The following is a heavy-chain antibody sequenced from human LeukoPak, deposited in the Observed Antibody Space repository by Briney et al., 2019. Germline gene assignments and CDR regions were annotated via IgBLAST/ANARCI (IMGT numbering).Heavy chain of an antibody. V-gene: IGHV1-69*05. Sequence: ASVKVSCKASGGTFSSYAISWVRQVPGQGLEWMGGIIPIFGTANYAQKFQGRVTITTDESTSTAYMELSSLRSEDTAVYYCARGRVVAAFPLFDYWGQGTLVTVSS. CDR3: ARGRVVAAFPLFDY. CDR2: IIPIFGTA. J-gene: IGHJ4*02. CDR1: GGTFSSYA. D-gene: IGHD6-6*01.